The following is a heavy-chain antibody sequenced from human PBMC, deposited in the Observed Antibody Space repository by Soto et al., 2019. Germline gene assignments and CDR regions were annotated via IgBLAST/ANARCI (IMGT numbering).Heavy chain of an antibody. D-gene: IGHD2-21*01. V-gene: IGHV1-18*01. J-gene: IGHJ4*02. Sequence: GASVKVSCKASGYTFTSYGISWVRQAPGQGLEEMGWISAYNGNTNYAQKFQGRVTITADVSTNTAYMELRSLRFDDTAVYYCARGGDGYNFGAVYWGQGTPVTVSS. CDR1: GYTFTSYG. CDR2: ISAYNGNT. CDR3: ARGGDGYNFGAVY.